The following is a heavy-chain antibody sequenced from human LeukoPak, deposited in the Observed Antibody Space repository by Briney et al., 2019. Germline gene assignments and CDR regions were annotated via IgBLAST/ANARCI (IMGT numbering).Heavy chain of an antibody. CDR2: IYTSGST. CDR1: GGSISSYY. D-gene: IGHD6-13*01. J-gene: IGHJ5*02. Sequence: SETLSLTCTVPGGSISSYYWSWIRQPAGKGLEWIGRIYTSGSTNYNPSLKSRVTMSVDTSKNQFSLKLSSVTAADTAVYYCAVMAAAGTGTLNWFDPWGQGTLVTVSS. V-gene: IGHV4-4*07. CDR3: AVMAAAGTGTLNWFDP.